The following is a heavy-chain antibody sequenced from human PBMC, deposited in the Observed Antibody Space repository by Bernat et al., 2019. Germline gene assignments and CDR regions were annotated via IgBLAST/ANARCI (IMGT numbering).Heavy chain of an antibody. D-gene: IGHD6-19*01. V-gene: IGHV5-10-1*03. CDR3: ARHAFGYRGWYYFDY. CDR2: IDPSDSYT. Sequence: EVQLVQSGAEVKKPGESLRISCKGSGYSFTSYWISWVRQMPGKGLEWMGRIDPSDSYTNYSPSFQGHVTISADKSISTAYLQWSSLKASDTAMYYCARHAFGYRGWYYFDYRGQGTLVTVSS. J-gene: IGHJ4*02. CDR1: GYSFTSYW.